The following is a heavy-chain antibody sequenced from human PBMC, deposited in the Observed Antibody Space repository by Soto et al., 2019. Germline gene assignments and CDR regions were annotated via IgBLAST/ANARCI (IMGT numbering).Heavy chain of an antibody. D-gene: IGHD2-15*01. CDR1: GFTFSDYS. J-gene: IGHJ3*01. CDR3: AREEGYCNGGPCYRGAFDF. V-gene: IGHV3-21*02. CDR2: IGNSNNPT. Sequence: EVQLVESGGGLVKPGGSPRLSCAASGFTFSDYSMRWVRQAPGKGREWLAFIGNSNNPTFYAYSVRGRFTISRDNPTNSVYLQMNSLREEDTAVYFCAREEGYCNGGPCYRGAFDFWGQGKIVSVSS.